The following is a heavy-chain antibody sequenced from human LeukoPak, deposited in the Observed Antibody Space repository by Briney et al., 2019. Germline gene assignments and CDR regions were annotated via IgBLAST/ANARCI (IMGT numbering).Heavy chain of an antibody. V-gene: IGHV1-58*01. Sequence: VKDSCKASGFTFTSSAVQWVRQARGQRLEWIGWIVVGSGNTNYAQKFQERVTIPRDMSTSTAYMELSSLRSEDTAVYYCAAVGHYYDSSGNSMFDYWGQGTRDSVSS. J-gene: IGHJ4*02. CDR1: GFTFTSSA. CDR2: IVVGSGNT. D-gene: IGHD3-22*01. CDR3: AAVGHYYDSSGNSMFDY.